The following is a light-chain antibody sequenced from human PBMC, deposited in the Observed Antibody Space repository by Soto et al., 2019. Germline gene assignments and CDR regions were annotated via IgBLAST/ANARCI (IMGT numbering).Light chain of an antibody. CDR3: SSYTTLKTVI. J-gene: IGLJ2*01. V-gene: IGLV2-14*01. CDR2: DVT. Sequence: QSVLAQPASVSGSPGQSITISCTGTSSDVGAYNYVSWYHQHHPGKAPELIIYDVTDRPSGVSTRFSGSKSGNTASLTISGLQAEDEGDYYCSSYTTLKTVIFGGGTKVTVL. CDR1: SSDVGAYNY.